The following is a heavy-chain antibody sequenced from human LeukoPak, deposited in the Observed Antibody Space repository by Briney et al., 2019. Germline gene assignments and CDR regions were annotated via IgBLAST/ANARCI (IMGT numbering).Heavy chain of an antibody. V-gene: IGHV3-30*18. Sequence: GGSLRLSCGASGFSFSLYGMHWVRQAPGKGLEWVAVISYDGNHKYYGDSVKGRFTISRDNSRNTLYLQMDSLKTEDTAVYYCAKGELHFNTCSFDYWGQGTLVTVSS. CDR3: AKGELHFNTCSFDY. D-gene: IGHD1-26*01. CDR2: ISYDGNHK. J-gene: IGHJ4*02. CDR1: GFSFSLYG.